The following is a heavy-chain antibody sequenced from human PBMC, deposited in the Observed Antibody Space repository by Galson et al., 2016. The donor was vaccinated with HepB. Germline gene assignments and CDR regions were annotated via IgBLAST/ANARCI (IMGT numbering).Heavy chain of an antibody. CDR1: GGSIRSTNYY. V-gene: IGHV4-39*07. CDR3: ARDPTAVAGFDY. D-gene: IGHD6-19*01. J-gene: IGHJ4*02. CDR2: LSYSGST. Sequence: SETLSLTCTVSGGSIRSTNYYWGWMRQSAGMAPEWIGSLSYSGSTYYNPSLKNRVTISLDTSKNQFSLKLTSMTAADTAVYYCARDPTAVAGFDYWGQGTLVTVSS.